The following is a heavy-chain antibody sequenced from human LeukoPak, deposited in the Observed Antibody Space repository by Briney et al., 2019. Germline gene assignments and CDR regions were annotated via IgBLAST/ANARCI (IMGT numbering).Heavy chain of an antibody. J-gene: IGHJ4*02. V-gene: IGHV3-30-3*01. Sequence: GGSLRLSCAASGFTFSSYAMHWVRQAPGKGLEWVAVISYDGSNKYYADSVKGRFTISRDNSKNTLYLQMNSLRAEDTAVYYCAKDTGDYYDSSGYLGDYWGQGTLVTVSS. CDR3: AKDTGDYYDSSGYLGDY. CDR1: GFTFSSYA. D-gene: IGHD3-22*01. CDR2: ISYDGSNK.